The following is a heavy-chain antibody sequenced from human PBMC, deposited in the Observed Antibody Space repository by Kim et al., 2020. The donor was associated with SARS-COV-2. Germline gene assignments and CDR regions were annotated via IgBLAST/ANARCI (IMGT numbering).Heavy chain of an antibody. CDR1: GFTFSAYD. J-gene: IGHJ3*02. Sequence: GGSLRLSCATSGFTFSAYDMNWVRQAPGKGLEWLSFITKSSTTIYYADSVEGRFTISRDNAKKSPFLQMNSLRDEDTALYYCVRDRMGGAFDMWGQGTM. V-gene: IGHV3-48*02. CDR2: ITKSSTTI. D-gene: IGHD3-16*01. CDR3: VRDRMGGAFDM.